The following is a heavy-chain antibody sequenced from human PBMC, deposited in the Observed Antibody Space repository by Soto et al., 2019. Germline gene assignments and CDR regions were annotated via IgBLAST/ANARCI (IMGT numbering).Heavy chain of an antibody. CDR2: IYSGGST. Sequence: GGSLRLSCAASGFTVSSNYMSWVRQAPGKGLEWVSVIYSGGSTYYADSVKGRFTISRDNSKNTLYLQMNSLRAEDTAVYYCARGIRGPTQHHWGQGTLVTVSS. J-gene: IGHJ4*02. V-gene: IGHV3-66*01. D-gene: IGHD3-10*01. CDR3: ARGIRGPTQHH. CDR1: GFTVSSNY.